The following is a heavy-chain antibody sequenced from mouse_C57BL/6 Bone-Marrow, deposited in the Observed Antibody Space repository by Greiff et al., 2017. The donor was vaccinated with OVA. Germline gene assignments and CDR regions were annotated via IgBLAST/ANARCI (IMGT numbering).Heavy chain of an antibody. CDR1: GFNIKDDY. J-gene: IGHJ1*03. CDR3: TTGDYHWYFDV. D-gene: IGHD2-13*01. CDR2: IDPENGDT. Sequence: EVQLQQSGAELVRPGASVKLSCTASGFNIKDDYMHWVKQRPEQGLEWIGWIDPENGDTEYDSKFKGKATIPADTSSTTAYLQLSSLTSEDAAVYYCTTGDYHWYFDVEGTGTAATVTS. V-gene: IGHV14-4*01.